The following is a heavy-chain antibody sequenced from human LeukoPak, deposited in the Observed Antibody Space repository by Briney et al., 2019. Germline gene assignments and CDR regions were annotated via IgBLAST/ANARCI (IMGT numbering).Heavy chain of an antibody. Sequence: PSETLSLTCTVSGGSVSSGSYYWSWIRQPPGKGLEWIGYIYYSGSTNYNPSLKSRVTIPVDTSKNQFSLKLSSVTAADTAVYYCARDGLGYYYDSSGYRWFDPWGQGTLVTVSS. D-gene: IGHD3-22*01. CDR2: IYYSGST. J-gene: IGHJ5*02. V-gene: IGHV4-61*01. CDR1: GGSVSSGSYY. CDR3: ARDGLGYYYDSSGYRWFDP.